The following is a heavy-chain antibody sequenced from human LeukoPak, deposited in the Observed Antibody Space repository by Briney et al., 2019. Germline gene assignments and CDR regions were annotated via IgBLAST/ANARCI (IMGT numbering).Heavy chain of an antibody. V-gene: IGHV2-70*04. D-gene: IGHD3-22*01. CDR2: IDWDDDK. CDR3: ARDYYDSSGYYYGYFDY. J-gene: IGHJ4*02. Sequence: SGPTLVNPTQTLTLTCTFSGFSLSTSGMRVSWIRQPPGKALEWLALIDWDDDKFYSTSLKTRLTISKDTSKNQVVLTMTNMDPVDTATYYCARDYYDSSGYYYGYFDYWGQGTLVTVSS. CDR1: GFSLSTSGMR.